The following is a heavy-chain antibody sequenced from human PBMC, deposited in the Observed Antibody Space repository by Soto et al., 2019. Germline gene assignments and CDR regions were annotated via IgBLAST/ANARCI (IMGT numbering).Heavy chain of an antibody. D-gene: IGHD3-10*01. CDR3: VKEARRFGGQYFYH. V-gene: IGHV3-23*01. J-gene: IGHJ1*01. Sequence: PGGSLRLSCEASGFSAKYYAMTWVRQAPGKGLEWVSTINGKGDGTDYADSVKGRFMISRDNSKSTLYLHMSRLKFEDTARYYCVKEARRFGGQYFYHWGQGTLVTVSS. CDR2: INGKGDGT. CDR1: GFSAKYYA.